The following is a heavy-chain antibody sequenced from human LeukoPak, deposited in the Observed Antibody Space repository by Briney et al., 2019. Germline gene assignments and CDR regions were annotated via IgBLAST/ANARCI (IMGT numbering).Heavy chain of an antibody. D-gene: IGHD3-10*01. J-gene: IGHJ4*02. CDR3: ARASITMARGELVFYFDY. Sequence: GGSLRLSCAASGFTFSSYRMNWVRQAPGKGLEWVSYISSSGSTRYYADSVKGRFTISRDNAKNSLYLQINSLRAEDTAVYYCARASITMARGELVFYFDYWGQGTLVTVSS. CDR2: ISSSGSTR. V-gene: IGHV3-48*04. CDR1: GFTFSSYR.